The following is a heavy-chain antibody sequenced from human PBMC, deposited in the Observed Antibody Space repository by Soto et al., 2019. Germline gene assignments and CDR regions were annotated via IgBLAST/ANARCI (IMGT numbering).Heavy chain of an antibody. CDR1: GDSVSSDSYY. CDR2: IYSSGST. CDR3: ARDIRGYSRAFDY. Sequence: WETLSLTCTVSGDSVSSDSYYWTWIRQPPGKGLEWIGYIYSSGSTNYNPSLKSRVTMSLDTSTNQFSLKLTSVTAADTAVYYCARDIRGYSRAFDYWGQGALVTVSS. V-gene: IGHV4-61*01. J-gene: IGHJ4*02. D-gene: IGHD5-18*01.